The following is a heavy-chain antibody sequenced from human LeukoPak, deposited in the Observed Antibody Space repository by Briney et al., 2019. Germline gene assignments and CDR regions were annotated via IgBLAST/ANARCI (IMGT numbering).Heavy chain of an antibody. CDR3: ARGSKTAGTIYSFDY. D-gene: IGHD6-13*01. J-gene: IGHJ4*02. Sequence: VGTLRLSCAASGFTLSSYAMSWVRQAPGKGLEWVSAISVSVDSTYYADSVKGRFTISRGNSKNTVYLQMNSLRAEDTAVYYCARGSKTAGTIYSFDYWGQGTLVTVSS. CDR1: GFTLSSYA. CDR2: ISVSVDST. V-gene: IGHV3-23*01.